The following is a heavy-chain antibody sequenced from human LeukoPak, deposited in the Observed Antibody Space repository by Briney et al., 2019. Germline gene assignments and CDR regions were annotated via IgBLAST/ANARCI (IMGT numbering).Heavy chain of an antibody. V-gene: IGHV3-43*02. CDR1: GFTFDDYD. Sequence: GGSLRLSCAASGFTFDDYDMHWVRQGPGKSLEWVSLINENGDIAYYGDSVRGRFTVSRDNAKNSLYLQMNSLTTEDTALYYCAKARWEPNFDYWGQGTLVTVSS. CDR3: AKARWEPNFDY. J-gene: IGHJ4*02. CDR2: INENGDIA. D-gene: IGHD1-26*01.